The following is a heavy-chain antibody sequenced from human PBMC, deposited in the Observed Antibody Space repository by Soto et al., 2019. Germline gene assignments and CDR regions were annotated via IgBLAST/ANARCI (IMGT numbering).Heavy chain of an antibody. V-gene: IGHV3-13*01. CDR1: GFTFRSYD. D-gene: IGHD6-6*01. J-gene: IGHJ5*02. CDR2: IGTAGDT. CDR3: ARGDDSSSSRNWFDP. Sequence: GGSLRLSCTASGFTFRSYDMHWVRQATGKGLEWVSAIGTAGDTYYPGSVKGRFTISRENAKNSLYLQMNSLRAGDTAVYYCARGDDSSSSRNWFDPWGQGTLVTVSS.